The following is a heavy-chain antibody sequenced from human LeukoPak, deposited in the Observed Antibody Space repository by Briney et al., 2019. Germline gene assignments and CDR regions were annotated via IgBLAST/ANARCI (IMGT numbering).Heavy chain of an antibody. Sequence: ASVKVSCKASGYTFTSYGISWVRQAPGQGLEWMGWISAYNGNTNYALKLQGRVTMTTDTSTSTAYMELRSLRSDDTAVYYCARDCSSTSCLNYYYYMDVWGKGTTVTVSS. CDR1: GYTFTSYG. CDR2: ISAYNGNT. V-gene: IGHV1-18*01. CDR3: ARDCSSTSCLNYYYYMDV. J-gene: IGHJ6*03. D-gene: IGHD2-2*01.